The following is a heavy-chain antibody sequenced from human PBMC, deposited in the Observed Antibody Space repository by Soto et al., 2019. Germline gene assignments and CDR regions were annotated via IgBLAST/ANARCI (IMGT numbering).Heavy chain of an antibody. CDR3: ARSITRSELYFPD. CDR1: GGSLTGYY. Sequence: SETLSLTCTVSGGSLTGYYWSWIRQSPARGLEWIGYIYYRGDTDYSPSLESRLTISLDRPKNQFFLKLSSVTAADSAVYFCARSITRSELYFPDWGQGTLVTVSS. D-gene: IGHD3-10*01. CDR2: IYYRGDT. J-gene: IGHJ1*01. V-gene: IGHV4-59*03.